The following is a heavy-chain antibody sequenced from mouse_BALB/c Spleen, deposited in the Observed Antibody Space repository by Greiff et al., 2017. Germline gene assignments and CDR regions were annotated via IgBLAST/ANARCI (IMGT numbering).Heavy chain of an antibody. D-gene: IGHD2-3*01. Sequence: EVKLMESGGGLVKPGGSLKLSCAASGFTFSDYYMYWVRQTPEKRLEWVATISDGGSYTYYPDSVKGRFTISRDNAKNNLYLQMSSLKSEDTAMYYCARDQDGAMDYWGQGTSVTVSS. CDR2: ISDGGSYT. J-gene: IGHJ4*01. V-gene: IGHV5-4*02. CDR3: ARDQDGAMDY. CDR1: GFTFSDYY.